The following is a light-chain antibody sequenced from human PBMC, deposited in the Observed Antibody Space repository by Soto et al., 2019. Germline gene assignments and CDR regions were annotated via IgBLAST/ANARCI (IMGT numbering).Light chain of an antibody. J-gene: IGKJ1*01. CDR1: QSISNW. Sequence: EIQMTQPPSTMFPSVGARVHITCRAIQSISNWLAWYQQKPGTAPKLLIYHASTLESGVPSRFSGSGYGTEFTITLSSLQPDDFATYYCQQYNSYSFGQGTKVDI. CDR3: QQYNSYS. V-gene: IGKV1-5*01. CDR2: HAS.